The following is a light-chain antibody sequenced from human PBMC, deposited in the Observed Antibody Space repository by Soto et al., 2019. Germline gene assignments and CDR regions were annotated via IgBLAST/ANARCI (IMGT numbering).Light chain of an antibody. CDR2: GAS. J-gene: IGKJ1*01. V-gene: IGKV3-20*01. Sequence: EIVLTQSPGTLSLSPGERATLSCRASQSVSSSYLAWYQQKPGQAPRLLIYGASSRATGIPDRFSGSGSGTDFTLAISRLEPEDFAVYYCQQYGSSLTWWFGQGTKMEIK. CDR1: QSVSSSY. CDR3: QQYGSSLTWW.